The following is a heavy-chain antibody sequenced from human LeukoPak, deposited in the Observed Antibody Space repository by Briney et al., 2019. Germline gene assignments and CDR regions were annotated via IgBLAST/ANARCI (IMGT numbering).Heavy chain of an antibody. CDR1: GGTFSSYA. V-gene: IGHV1-69*01. J-gene: IGHJ6*02. CDR2: IIPIFGTA. Sequence: SVKVSCKASGGTFSSYAISWVRQAPGQGLEWMGGIIPIFGTANYAQKFQGRVTITADESTSTAYMELSSLRSEDTAVYYCAREHCSGGSCYDGYGMDVWGQGTTVTVSS. CDR3: AREHCSGGSCYDGYGMDV. D-gene: IGHD2-15*01.